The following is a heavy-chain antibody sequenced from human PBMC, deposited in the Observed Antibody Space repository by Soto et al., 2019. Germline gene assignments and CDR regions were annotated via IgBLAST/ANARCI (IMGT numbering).Heavy chain of an antibody. CDR1: GSIFTNYG. CDR2: INPDNGNT. J-gene: IGHJ5*02. CDR3: ARDPRHCTGDRCYNWFDP. V-gene: IGHV1-18*01. D-gene: IGHD2-15*01. Sequence: QVQLVQSGGEVKKPGASVKVSCKASGSIFTNYGITWGRQAPGQGLEGMGWINPDNGNTKYAQKVQGRVTMTTDTSTTTAYMEVRSLRSDDTAVYFCARDPRHCTGDRCYNWFDPWGQGTLVTVSS.